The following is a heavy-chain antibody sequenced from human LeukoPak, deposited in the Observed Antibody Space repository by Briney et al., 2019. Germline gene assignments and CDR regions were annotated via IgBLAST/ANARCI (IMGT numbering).Heavy chain of an antibody. CDR1: GCSFTSYW. V-gene: IGHV5-51*01. D-gene: IGHD4-17*01. Sequence: GEALQISCQASGCSFTSYWIGWGRPMPGKGLEGMGIIYPGDSDTRYSPSFQGQVTISADTSISTAYLQWSSVKASDTAMYYCARHGTASVYGDSIDYWGQGTLVTVSS. J-gene: IGHJ4*02. CDR3: ARHGTASVYGDSIDY. CDR2: IYPGDSDT.